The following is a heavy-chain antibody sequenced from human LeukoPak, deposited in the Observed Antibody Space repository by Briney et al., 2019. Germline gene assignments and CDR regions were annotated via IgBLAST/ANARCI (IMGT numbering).Heavy chain of an antibody. CDR2: INPSGGST. CDR3: ARDPEGY. J-gene: IGHJ4*02. CDR1: GYTFNIYY. Sequence: ASVMVSYKASGYTFNIYYMHWVRQAPGQGLEWMGIINPSGGSTSYAQKFQGRVTSTRDTSTSTVYMELSSLRSEDTAVYYCARDPEGYWGQGTLVTVSS. V-gene: IGHV1-46*02.